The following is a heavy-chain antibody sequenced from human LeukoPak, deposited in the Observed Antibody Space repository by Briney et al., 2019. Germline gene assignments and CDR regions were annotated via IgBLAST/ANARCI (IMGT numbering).Heavy chain of an antibody. CDR3: ARDRFMYYDILTGYLPDYGMDV. D-gene: IGHD3-9*01. Sequence: GGSLRLSCAASGFTVSSNYTSWVRQAPGKGLEWVSVIYSGGSTYYADSVKGRFTISRHNSKNTLYLQMNSLRAEDTAVYYCARDRFMYYDILTGYLPDYGMDVWGQGTTVTVSS. CDR1: GFTVSSNY. J-gene: IGHJ6*02. CDR2: IYSGGST. V-gene: IGHV3-53*04.